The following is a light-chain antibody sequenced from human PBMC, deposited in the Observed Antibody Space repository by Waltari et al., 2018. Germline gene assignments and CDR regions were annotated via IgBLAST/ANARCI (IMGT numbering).Light chain of an antibody. Sequence: VVYSTNNKNNLAGYQQKPGQPPKLLIYWASTRESGVPDRFSGSGSGTDFTLTIISRQAEDVAVYYCQQYYSTPLTFGPGTKVEIK. CDR2: WAS. J-gene: IGKJ3*01. CDR1: VVYSTNNKNN. CDR3: QQYYSTPLT. V-gene: IGKV4-1*01.